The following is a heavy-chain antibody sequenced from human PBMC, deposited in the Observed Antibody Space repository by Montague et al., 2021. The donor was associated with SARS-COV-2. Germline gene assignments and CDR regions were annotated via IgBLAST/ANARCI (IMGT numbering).Heavy chain of an antibody. V-gene: IGHV4-39*01. CDR2: MVYSGRN. Sequence: SETLSLTCTVTGDSINSDTAFWGWVRQSPGKGLEWIGSMVYSGRNFYNGALRSRLTIFVDTSKNQFSLELRAVTAADTGLYYCARHDHTDFGNPNWFDPWGQGTLVTVSS. CDR1: GDSINSDTAF. J-gene: IGHJ5*02. D-gene: IGHD5-18*01. CDR3: ARHDHTDFGNPNWFDP.